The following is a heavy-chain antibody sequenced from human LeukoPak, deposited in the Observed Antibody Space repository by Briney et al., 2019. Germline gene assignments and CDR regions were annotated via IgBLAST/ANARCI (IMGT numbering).Heavy chain of an antibody. J-gene: IGHJ4*02. Sequence: GGSLRLSCAASGFTFRIYNMHWVRQAPGKGLEWVAVITYDGSNKYYSDSVRGRFTISRDNSKNTLYLQMNSLRAEDTAVYYCASNSGYEKGYWGQGTLATVSS. D-gene: IGHD5-12*01. V-gene: IGHV3-30*03. CDR3: ASNSGYEKGY. CDR1: GFTFRIYN. CDR2: ITYDGSNK.